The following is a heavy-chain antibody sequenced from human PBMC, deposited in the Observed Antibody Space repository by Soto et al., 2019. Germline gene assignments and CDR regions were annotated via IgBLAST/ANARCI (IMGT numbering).Heavy chain of an antibody. Sequence: QVQLVQSGAEVKKPGASVKVSCKASGYTFTSYGISWVRQAPGQGLEWMGWISAYNGNKNYAQKLQGRVTMTPDTSTSTAYMELRSLRSDDTAVYYCARAPLMVRGVNDAFDIWGQGTMVTVSS. CDR2: ISAYNGNK. V-gene: IGHV1-18*01. CDR3: ARAPLMVRGVNDAFDI. CDR1: GYTFTSYG. J-gene: IGHJ3*02. D-gene: IGHD3-10*01.